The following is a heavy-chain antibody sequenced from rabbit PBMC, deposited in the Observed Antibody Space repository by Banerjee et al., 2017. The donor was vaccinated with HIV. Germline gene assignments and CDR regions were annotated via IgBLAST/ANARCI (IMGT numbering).Heavy chain of an antibody. CDR1: GFSFSSYW. D-gene: IGHD2-1*01. Sequence: QEQLEESGGDLVKPEGSLTLTCTASGFSFSSYWICWVRQAPGKGLEWIACIDIGSSGNTLYASWAKGRFTISKTSSTTVTLQMTSLTAADTATYFCARASYDDYGDDTRLDLWGQGTLVTVS. J-gene: IGHJ3*01. CDR2: IDIGSSGNT. CDR3: ARASYDDYGDDTRLDL. V-gene: IGHV1S45*01.